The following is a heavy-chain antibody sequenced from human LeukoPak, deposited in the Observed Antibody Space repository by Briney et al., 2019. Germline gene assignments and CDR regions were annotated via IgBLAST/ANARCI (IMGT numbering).Heavy chain of an antibody. CDR1: GFTLSLYS. J-gene: IGHJ6*03. V-gene: IGHV3-21*01. Sequence: GGSLRLSCTASGFTLSLYSMHWVRQAPGKGLEWVSTIGRSSQYIYYGDSVRGRFTISRDNAKNSLYLDMNSPRAEDTAVYYCARDASNIDFAPYFYYMDVWGKGTTVTVSS. CDR3: ARDASNIDFAPYFYYMDV. CDR2: IGRSSQYI. D-gene: IGHD3-3*01.